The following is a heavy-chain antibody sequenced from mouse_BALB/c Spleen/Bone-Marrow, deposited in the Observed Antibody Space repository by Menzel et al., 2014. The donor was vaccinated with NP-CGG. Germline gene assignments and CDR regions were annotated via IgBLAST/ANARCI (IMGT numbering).Heavy chain of an antibody. CDR1: GYTFSNYW. V-gene: IGHV1-5*01. D-gene: IGHD3-1*01. CDR2: IYPGNSDT. Sequence: VQLQQSGTVLARPGAAVKMSCKASGYTFSNYWTHWVKQRPGQGLEWIGTIYPGNSDTTYNQKFKGKAKLTAVTSTSTAYMELSSLTNEDSAVYYCTTLARSDFDYWGQGTTLTVSS. CDR3: TTLARSDFDY. J-gene: IGHJ2*01.